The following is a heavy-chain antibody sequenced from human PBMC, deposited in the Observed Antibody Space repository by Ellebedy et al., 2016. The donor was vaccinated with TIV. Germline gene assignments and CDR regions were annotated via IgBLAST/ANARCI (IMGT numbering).Heavy chain of an antibody. CDR1: GFTFDDYT. Sequence: PGGSLRLSCTASGFTFDDYTMSWVRQAPGRGLECVGFIRSKDYDGTTEYAASVKGRFTISRDDSRSIVSLQMNSRKTEDTAVYYCARETNYYDSSPMDVWGQGTTVTVSS. J-gene: IGHJ6*02. V-gene: IGHV3-49*04. D-gene: IGHD3-22*01. CDR3: ARETNYYDSSPMDV. CDR2: IRSKDYDGTT.